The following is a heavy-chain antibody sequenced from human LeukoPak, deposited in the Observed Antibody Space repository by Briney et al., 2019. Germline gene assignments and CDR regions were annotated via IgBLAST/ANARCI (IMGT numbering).Heavy chain of an antibody. Sequence: SETLSLTCTVSGGSISNYYWSWIRQPPGKGLEWIGYISYIGSTKYNPSLKSRVTISEDTSKKQFSLKLSSVTAADTAVYYCAGSYHYYMNVWGKGTTVTVSS. J-gene: IGHJ6*03. CDR1: GGSISNYY. V-gene: IGHV4-59*01. CDR3: AGSYHYYMNV. CDR2: ISYIGST.